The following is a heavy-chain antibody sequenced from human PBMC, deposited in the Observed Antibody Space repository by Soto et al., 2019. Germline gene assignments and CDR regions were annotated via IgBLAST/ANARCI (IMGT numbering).Heavy chain of an antibody. CDR3: ARQRTSVVTQAYFDH. Sequence: SETLSLTCIVSGESISSSSYYWGWIRQPPGIGLEWIGSIYYSRRTDYNPSFKSRVTISIDTSKNQFSLKSSSVTATDTGVYYWARQRTSVVTQAYFDHWGQGALVTVPS. CDR2: IYYSRRT. D-gene: IGHD2-21*02. V-gene: IGHV4-39*01. J-gene: IGHJ4*02. CDR1: GESISSSSYY.